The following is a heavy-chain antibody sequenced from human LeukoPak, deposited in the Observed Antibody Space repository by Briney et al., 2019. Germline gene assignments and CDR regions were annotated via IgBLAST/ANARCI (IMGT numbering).Heavy chain of an antibody. J-gene: IGHJ4*02. CDR2: IKQDGSEK. CDR1: GFTFSSYW. V-gene: IGHV3-7*04. D-gene: IGHD2-15*01. Sequence: GGSLRLSCAASGFTFSSYWMSWVRQAPGEVLGWVANIKQDGSEKYCVHSVKGRFTISRDNAKNSLYLQMNSLRAEDTAVYYCARGGSSYYCWGQGTLVTVSS. CDR3: ARGGSSYYC.